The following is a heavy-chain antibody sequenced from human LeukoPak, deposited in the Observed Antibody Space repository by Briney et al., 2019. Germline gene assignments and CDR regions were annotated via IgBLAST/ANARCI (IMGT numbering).Heavy chain of an antibody. J-gene: IGHJ3*02. D-gene: IGHD3-22*01. CDR1: GDSISSRSYY. CDR3: ARGPYSYDSSGAFDI. Sequence: PSETLSLTCTVSGDSISSRSYYWGWIRQPPGKGLEWIGSIYYSEGTYYNPSLKSRVTISIDTSKNQFSLKLNSVTAADTAVYFCARGPYSYDSSGAFDIWGQGTMVTVSS. CDR2: IYYSEGT. V-gene: IGHV4-39*07.